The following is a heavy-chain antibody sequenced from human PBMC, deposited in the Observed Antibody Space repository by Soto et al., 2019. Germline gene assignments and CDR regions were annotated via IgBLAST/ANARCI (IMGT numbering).Heavy chain of an antibody. J-gene: IGHJ4*02. V-gene: IGHV1-69*13. Sequence: ASVKVSCKASGGTFSSYAISWVRQAPGQGLEWMGGIIPIFGTANYAQKFQGRVTITADESTSTAYMELSSLRSEDTAVYYCAIDTYYYDSSGPRHYYFDYWGQGTLVTVSS. D-gene: IGHD3-22*01. CDR2: IIPIFGTA. CDR1: GGTFSSYA. CDR3: AIDTYYYDSSGPRHYYFDY.